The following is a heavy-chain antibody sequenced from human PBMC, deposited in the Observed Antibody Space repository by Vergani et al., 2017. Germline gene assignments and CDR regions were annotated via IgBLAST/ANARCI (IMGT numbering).Heavy chain of an antibody. Sequence: QVPLQESGPGLVKPSQTLSLTCTVSGGSISSGGYYWSWIRQHPGKGLEWIGYIYYSGSTYYNPSLKSRVTISVDTSKNQFSLKLSSVTAADTAVYYCARAAAGTEVDYYYYMDVWGKGTTVTVSS. D-gene: IGHD6-13*01. CDR1: GGSISSGGYY. V-gene: IGHV4-31*03. CDR2: IYYSGST. J-gene: IGHJ6*03. CDR3: ARAAAGTEVDYYYYMDV.